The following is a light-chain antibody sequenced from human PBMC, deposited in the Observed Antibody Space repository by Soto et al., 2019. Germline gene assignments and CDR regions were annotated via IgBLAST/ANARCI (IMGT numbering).Light chain of an antibody. CDR3: CSYAGSSTLV. CDR2: DGS. CDR1: SSDVGSYNL. V-gene: IGLV2-23*01. J-gene: IGLJ1*01. Sequence: QSALTQPASVSGSPGQSITISCTGTSSDVGSYNLVSWYQQHPDKAPKLMIFDGSLRPSGVSNRFSGSKFGNTASLTISALQAEYEADYYCCSYAGSSTLVFGTGTKLTVL.